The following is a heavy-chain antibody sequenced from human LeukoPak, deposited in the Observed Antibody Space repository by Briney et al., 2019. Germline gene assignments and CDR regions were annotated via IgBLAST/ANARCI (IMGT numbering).Heavy chain of an antibody. CDR1: GFTFSSYG. Sequence: GGSLRLSCAASGFTFSSYGMHWVRQAPGKGLEWVAVIWYDGSNKYYADSVKGRFTISRDNSKNTLYLLMNSLRAEDTAVYYCARAGDYDSSGYYFDYWGQGTLVTVSS. V-gene: IGHV3-33*01. CDR2: IWYDGSNK. CDR3: ARAGDYDSSGYYFDY. D-gene: IGHD3-22*01. J-gene: IGHJ4*02.